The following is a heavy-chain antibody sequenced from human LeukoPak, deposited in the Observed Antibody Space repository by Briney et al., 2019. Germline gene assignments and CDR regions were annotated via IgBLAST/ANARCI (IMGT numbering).Heavy chain of an antibody. CDR2: ISHSGSS. CDR3: ARGGPKFPLLMTAVRGARGRADFDS. CDR1: GGSISSGIYY. D-gene: IGHD3-10*01. Sequence: SETLSLTCTVSGGSISSGIYYWGWIRQPPGRGLEWIGEISHSGSSNYNPSLKSRVTISEDSSKTLLTLKLTSVTVADTAVYYCARGGPKFPLLMTAVRGARGRADFDSWGPGTLVTVSS. V-gene: IGHV4-39*06. J-gene: IGHJ4*02.